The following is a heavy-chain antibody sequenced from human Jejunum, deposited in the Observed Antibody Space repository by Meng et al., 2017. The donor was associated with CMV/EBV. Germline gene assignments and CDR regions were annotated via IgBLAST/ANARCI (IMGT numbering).Heavy chain of an antibody. CDR1: GFTFSSSA. Sequence: VVFVEPGGVVVQPWGSLRLSCAASGFTFSSSAMHWVRQFPGKGLEWVSFIAHDRSTKTYTDSVKGRFTISRDDSKNTVYLEMNSLRVEDTAVYYCVKDLFYSFDYWGQGSLVTVSS. J-gene: IGHJ4*02. D-gene: IGHD4-11*01. CDR3: VKDLFYSFDY. CDR2: IAHDRSTK. V-gene: IGHV3-30*02.